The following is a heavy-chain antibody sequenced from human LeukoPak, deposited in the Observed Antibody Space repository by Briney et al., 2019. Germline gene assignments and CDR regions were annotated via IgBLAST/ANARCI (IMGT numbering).Heavy chain of an antibody. CDR1: GFTFSSYG. CDR3: AKDGSRETYYFDY. CDR2: IRYDGSNK. V-gene: IGHV3-30*02. D-gene: IGHD5-24*01. Sequence: PGGSLRLSCAASGFTFSSYGMHWVRQAPGKGLEWVAFIRYDGSNKYYADSVKGRFTISRDNSKNTLYLQMNSLRAEDTAVYYCAKDGSRETYYFDYWGQGTLVTVSS. J-gene: IGHJ4*02.